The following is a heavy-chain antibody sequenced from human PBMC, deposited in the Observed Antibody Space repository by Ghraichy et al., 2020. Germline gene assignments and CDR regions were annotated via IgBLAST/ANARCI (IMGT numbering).Heavy chain of an antibody. CDR1: GYSFTRYW. CDR2: IYPGDSDT. V-gene: IGHV5-51*01. D-gene: IGHD3-10*01. Sequence: GESLNISCKGSGYSFTRYWIAWVRQMPGKGLEWMGIIYPGDSDTKYSPAFQGQVTLSADKSITTAYLQWSSLKASDTAMYYCARLITVAPALYYFDSWGQGTLVAVSS. CDR3: ARLITVAPALYYFDS. J-gene: IGHJ4*02.